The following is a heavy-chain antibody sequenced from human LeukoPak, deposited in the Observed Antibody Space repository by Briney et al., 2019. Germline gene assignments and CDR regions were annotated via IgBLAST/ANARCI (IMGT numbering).Heavy chain of an antibody. CDR3: AKKVRGPSHPLDF. Sequence: ASVKVSCKASGYTFTGYTIHWVRQAPGQGLEWMGWINPEKRDTGYAHKFQGRVTMTSDTSISTAYMELSSLRSDDTAVYYCAKKVRGPSHPLDFWGQGTLVTVSS. J-gene: IGHJ4*02. CDR1: GYTFTGYT. D-gene: IGHD5-12*01. V-gene: IGHV1-2*02. CDR2: INPEKRDT.